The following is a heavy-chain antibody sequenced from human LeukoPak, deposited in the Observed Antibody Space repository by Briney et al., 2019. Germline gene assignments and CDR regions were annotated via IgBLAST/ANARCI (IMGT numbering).Heavy chain of an antibody. V-gene: IGHV3-23*01. CDR3: AKDNGPYNWNDAFDI. Sequence: GGSLRLPCAASGFTFSNYAMSWVRQAPGKGLEWVSAISGSGGSTYYADSVKGRFTISRDNSKNTLYLQMNSLRAEDTAVYYCAKDNGPYNWNDAFDIWGQGTMVTVSS. CDR2: ISGSGGST. D-gene: IGHD1-20*01. J-gene: IGHJ3*02. CDR1: GFTFSNYA.